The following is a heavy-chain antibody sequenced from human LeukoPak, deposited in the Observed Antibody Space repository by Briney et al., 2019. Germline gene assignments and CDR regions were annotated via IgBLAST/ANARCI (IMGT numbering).Heavy chain of an antibody. J-gene: IGHJ3*02. Sequence: PGRSLRLSCAASGFTFSSYAMHWVRQAPGKGLEWVAVISYDGSNKYYADSVKGRFTISRDNSKNTLYLQMNSLRAEDTAVYYCARGQYCSSTSCYILDDAFDIWGQGTMVTVSS. CDR1: GFTFSSYA. D-gene: IGHD2-2*02. CDR3: ARGQYCSSTSCYILDDAFDI. CDR2: ISYDGSNK. V-gene: IGHV3-30-3*01.